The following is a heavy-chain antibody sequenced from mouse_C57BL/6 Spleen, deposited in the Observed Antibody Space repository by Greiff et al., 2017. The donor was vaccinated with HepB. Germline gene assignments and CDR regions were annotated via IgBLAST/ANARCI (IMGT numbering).Heavy chain of an antibody. V-gene: IGHV1-69*01. CDR3: ARVFNWDGFDY. CDR2: IDPSDSYT. Sequence: VQLQQPGAELVMPGASVKLSCKASGYTFTSYWMHWVKQRPGQGLEWIGEIDPSDSYTNYNQKFKGKSTLTVDKSSSTAYMQLSSLTSEDSAVYYCARVFNWDGFDYWGQGTTLTVSS. CDR1: GYTFTSYW. J-gene: IGHJ2*01. D-gene: IGHD4-1*01.